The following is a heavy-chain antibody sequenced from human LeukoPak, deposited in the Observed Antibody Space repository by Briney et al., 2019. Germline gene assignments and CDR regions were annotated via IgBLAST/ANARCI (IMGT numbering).Heavy chain of an antibody. CDR1: GGSISSGGYF. CDR3: ASCIKVSRSFDS. V-gene: IGHV4-31*03. Sequence: SETLSLTCTVSGGSISSGGYFWSWIRQYLGKGLEWIGDIYYSGSTPYNPPLKSRLTISVDTSQNQFHLRLTSVTAADTAVYYCASCIKVSRSFDSWGQGTLITVSS. J-gene: IGHJ4*02. CDR2: IYYSGST. D-gene: IGHD1-14*01.